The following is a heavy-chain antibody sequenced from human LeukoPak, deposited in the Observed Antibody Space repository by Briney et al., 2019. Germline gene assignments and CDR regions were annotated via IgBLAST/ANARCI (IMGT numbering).Heavy chain of an antibody. CDR3: ARQGALGWGNYSPSPLDY. Sequence: SETLSLTCTVSGGSISSSIHYWGWIRQPPGKGLEWIGSISYSGTTYYNPSLRSRVAISVDASKNQFSLKLSSVTAADTAVYYCARQGALGWGNYSPSPLDYWGRETLVTVSS. V-gene: IGHV4-39*01. CDR1: GGSISSSIHY. D-gene: IGHD3-10*01. CDR2: ISYSGTT. J-gene: IGHJ4*02.